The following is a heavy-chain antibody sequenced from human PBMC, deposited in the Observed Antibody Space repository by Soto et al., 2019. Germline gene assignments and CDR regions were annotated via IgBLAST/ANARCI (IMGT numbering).Heavy chain of an antibody. V-gene: IGHV3-23*01. CDR2: ISDGGAIT. CDR1: GFSFSSYA. Sequence: GGSLRLSCAASGFSFSSYAMSWVRQTPGKGLEWVSSISDGGAITYYADSVKGRFTISRDNSKNTLYLQVSSLRAEDTAVYYCANFWRYTGSAIYWGQGALVTVSS. D-gene: IGHD1-26*01. J-gene: IGHJ4*02. CDR3: ANFWRYTGSAIY.